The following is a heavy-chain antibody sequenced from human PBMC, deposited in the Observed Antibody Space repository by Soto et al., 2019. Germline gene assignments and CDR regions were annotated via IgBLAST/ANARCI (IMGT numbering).Heavy chain of an antibody. D-gene: IGHD6-19*01. CDR1: GYTFTSYG. Sequence: VASVKVSCKASGYTFTSYGISWVRQAPGQGLEWMGWISAYNGNTNYAQKLQGRVTMTTDTSTSTAYVELRSLRSDDTAVYYCARDGRIAVAGKTFDYWGQGTLVTVS. CDR2: ISAYNGNT. V-gene: IGHV1-18*01. J-gene: IGHJ4*02. CDR3: ARDGRIAVAGKTFDY.